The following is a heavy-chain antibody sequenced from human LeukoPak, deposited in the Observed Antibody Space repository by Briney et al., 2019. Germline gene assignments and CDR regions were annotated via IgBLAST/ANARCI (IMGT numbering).Heavy chain of an antibody. CDR3: ARSGYYDFWSGYYSPFNSANNTYYYMDV. CDR1: GGSISSSSYY. CDR2: IYYSGST. J-gene: IGHJ6*03. Sequence: PSETLSLTCTVSGGSISSSSYYWSWIRQPPGKGLEWIGYIYYSGSTNYNPSLKSRVTISVDTSKNQLSLKLSSVTAADTAVYYCARSGYYDFWSGYYSPFNSANNTYYYMDVWGKGTTVTVSS. V-gene: IGHV4-61*01. D-gene: IGHD3-3*01.